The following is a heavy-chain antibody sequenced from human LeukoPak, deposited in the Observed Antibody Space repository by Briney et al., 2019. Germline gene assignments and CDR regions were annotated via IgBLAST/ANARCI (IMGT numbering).Heavy chain of an antibody. CDR3: ANYGRHFAS. Sequence: PXXSLXLSCAASGFTFNNYAMSWVRQAPGKGLEWVSLVSSSGDKTYYPESVKGRFTISRDNSKNTLYLQMNSLIAEDTAVYYCANYGRHFASWGQGTLVTVSP. CDR2: VSSSGDKT. CDR1: GFTFNNYA. J-gene: IGHJ4*02. D-gene: IGHD4-17*01. V-gene: IGHV3-23*01.